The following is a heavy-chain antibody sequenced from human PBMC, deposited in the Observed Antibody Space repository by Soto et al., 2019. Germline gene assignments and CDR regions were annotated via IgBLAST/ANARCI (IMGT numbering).Heavy chain of an antibody. V-gene: IGHV1-2*02. J-gene: IGHJ5*02. CDR1: GYLFIGYY. D-gene: IGHD2-21*01. CDR2: INPNSGGT. Sequence: ASVKVSCKASGYLFIGYYIHWMRQAPGQGLEWMGWINPNSGGTEYAQKFQGRVTMTGDTSVSTVSMDLSSLTSDDTAIYYCARAFCGPVFCFGWFDPWGQGTLVTVSS. CDR3: ARAFCGPVFCFGWFDP.